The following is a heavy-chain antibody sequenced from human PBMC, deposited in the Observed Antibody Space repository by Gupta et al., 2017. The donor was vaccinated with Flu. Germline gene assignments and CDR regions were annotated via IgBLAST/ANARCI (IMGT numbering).Heavy chain of an antibody. CDR1: GGSISVSDTYY. V-gene: IGHV4-39*01. Sequence: QVQLQESGPGLVMPTETLSLTCTVSGGSISVSDTYYWGWIRQPPGKGLEWIGSINYSGRTYYNPSLESRVTVSIDTSKDQFSLQVTSMTAADTAVYYCARHPDVDYWVQGTLVTVSS. J-gene: IGHJ4*02. CDR3: ARHPDVDY. CDR2: INYSGRT.